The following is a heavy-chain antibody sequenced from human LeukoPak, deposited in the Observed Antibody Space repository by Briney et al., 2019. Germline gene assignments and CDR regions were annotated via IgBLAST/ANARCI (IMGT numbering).Heavy chain of an antibody. CDR3: ARESSWYAPPYYYYYMDV. CDR1: GFTFSSYW. V-gene: IGHV3-7*01. J-gene: IGHJ6*03. Sequence: GGSLRLPCAASGFTFSSYWMSWVRQVPGKGLEWVANIKQDGSEKYYVDSVKGRFTISRDNAKNSLYLQMNSLRAEDTAVYYCARESSWYAPPYYYYYMDVWGKGTTVTISS. CDR2: IKQDGSEK. D-gene: IGHD6-13*01.